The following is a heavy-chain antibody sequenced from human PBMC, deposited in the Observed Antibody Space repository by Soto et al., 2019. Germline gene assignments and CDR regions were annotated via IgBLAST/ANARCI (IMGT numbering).Heavy chain of an antibody. CDR2: FDPEDGET. J-gene: IGHJ4*02. D-gene: IGHD3-3*01. Sequence: GASVKVSCKVSGYTLTELSMHWVRQAPVKGLEWMGGFDPEDGETIYAQKFQGRVTMTEDTSTDTAYMELSSLRSEDTAVYYCATETFHYDFWSGYQAQCWGQGTLVTVSS. CDR3: ATETFHYDFWSGYQAQC. V-gene: IGHV1-24*01. CDR1: GYTLTELS.